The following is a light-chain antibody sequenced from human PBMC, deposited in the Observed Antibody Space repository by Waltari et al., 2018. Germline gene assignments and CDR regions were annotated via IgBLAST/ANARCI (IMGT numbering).Light chain of an antibody. V-gene: IGKV3-15*01. CDR2: GAS. J-gene: IGKJ2*01. Sequence: EILMTQSPATLSVSPGERATLTCRATESISINLAGYQQKPGQVPRLLSYGASTRATGIPARFSGSGSGTEFTLTISSLQSEDFAVYYCKRYNTWPYTFGQGTKVEIK. CDR1: ESISIN. CDR3: KRYNTWPYT.